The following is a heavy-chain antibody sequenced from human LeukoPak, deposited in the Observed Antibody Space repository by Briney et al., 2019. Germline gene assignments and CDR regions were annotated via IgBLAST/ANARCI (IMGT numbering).Heavy chain of an antibody. V-gene: IGHV3-23*01. CDR1: GFNFNKYD. CDR2: ITGSGGST. Sequence: GGSLRLSCAASGFNFNKYDMTWARQAPGKGLEWVSAITGSGGSTYYADSVKGRFTISRDTSKNSLYLQMNSLRAEVTAVYYCASHDLNCSGGSCYSNWGQGTLVTVSS. CDR3: ASHDLNCSGGSCYSN. J-gene: IGHJ4*02. D-gene: IGHD2-15*01.